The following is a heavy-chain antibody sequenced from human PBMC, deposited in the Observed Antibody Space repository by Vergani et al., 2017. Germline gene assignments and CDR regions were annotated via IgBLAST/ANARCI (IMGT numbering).Heavy chain of an antibody. CDR2: LSTTGGA. Sequence: QVQLQESGPGLVKPSETLSLTCHVFGVSVTDYNCNWIRQAPGNGLEWIGSLSTTGGATHASHNPSLKSRVSISVDTSKSQFSLRLTSVTAADSAIYYCAGDTHSWQRADRWGQGLLVSVSS. D-gene: IGHD6-13*01. CDR1: GVSVTDYN. J-gene: IGHJ5*02. V-gene: IGHV4-59*02. CDR3: AGDTHSWQRADR.